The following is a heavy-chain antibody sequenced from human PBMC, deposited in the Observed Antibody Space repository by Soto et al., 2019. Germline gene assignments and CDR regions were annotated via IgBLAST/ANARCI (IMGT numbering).Heavy chain of an antibody. J-gene: IGHJ4*02. V-gene: IGHV3-74*01. CDR2: IDGDESAT. Sequence: EVQLVESGGGLVQPGGSLRLSCAASGFTLSRYWMQWVRQAPGKGLEWVSRIDGDESATNYADSVKGRFTISRDNAKNTLHLQMNSLRAEDMAVYYCVRDSHGDYWGQGTLVTVSS. CDR1: GFTLSRYW. CDR3: VRDSHGDY.